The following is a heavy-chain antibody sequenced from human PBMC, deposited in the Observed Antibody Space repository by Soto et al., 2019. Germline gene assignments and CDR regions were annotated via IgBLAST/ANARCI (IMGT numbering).Heavy chain of an antibody. D-gene: IGHD4-17*01. CDR1: GFSVSTSGVG. CDR3: AYGDYVGNWFDP. CDR2: IYWDDDK. Sequence: QITLKESGPTLVKPTQTLTLTCTFSGFSVSTSGVGVGWIRQPPGKALEWLALIYWDDDKRYSPSLKSRLTITKDTSKNQVVLTMTNMDPVDTATYYCAYGDYVGNWFDPWGQRTLVTVSS. V-gene: IGHV2-5*02. J-gene: IGHJ5*02.